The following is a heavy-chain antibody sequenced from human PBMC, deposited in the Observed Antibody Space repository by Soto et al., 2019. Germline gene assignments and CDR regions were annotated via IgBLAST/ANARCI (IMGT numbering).Heavy chain of an antibody. J-gene: IGHJ5*02. Sequence: GGSLRLSCAASGFTFSSYWMSWVRQAPGKGLEWVANIKQDGSEKYYVDSVKGRFTISRDNAKNSLYLQMNSLRAEDTAVYYCATKSKSGVHCFDPWGQGTLVTVSS. D-gene: IGHD3-10*01. CDR1: GFTFSSYW. V-gene: IGHV3-7*03. CDR2: IKQDGSEK. CDR3: ATKSKSGVHCFDP.